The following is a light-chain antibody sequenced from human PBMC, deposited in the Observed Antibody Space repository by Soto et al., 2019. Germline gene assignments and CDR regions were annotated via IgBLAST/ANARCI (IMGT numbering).Light chain of an antibody. CDR1: QSISGW. V-gene: IGKV1-5*01. J-gene: IGKJ1*01. CDR2: DAS. CDR3: QQYNGYSL. Sequence: DIQMTQSPSTLSASVGDRVTITCRASQSISGWLAWYQQKPGKAPKLLIYDASSLESGVPSRFSGIGSGTEFTLSISSLQPDDFATDDCQQYNGYSLFGQGTKVEI.